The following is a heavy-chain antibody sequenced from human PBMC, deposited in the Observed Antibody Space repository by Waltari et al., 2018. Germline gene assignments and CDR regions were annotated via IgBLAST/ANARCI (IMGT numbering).Heavy chain of an antibody. CDR2: LSYSGVT. CDR1: VVPITSNRHY. Sequence: QVHVQDSGPGLVKPSETLFPPCSVSVVPITSNRHYWGWIRQPPGQGLEWIGTLSYSGVTYSSPSLRSRVTISGDTSKTQLSLTLGSVTAADTAVYYCATYIGASVGTAAFDVWGQGTTVTVSS. CDR3: ATYIGASVGTAAFDV. J-gene: IGHJ3*01. V-gene: IGHV4-39*01. D-gene: IGHD5-12*01.